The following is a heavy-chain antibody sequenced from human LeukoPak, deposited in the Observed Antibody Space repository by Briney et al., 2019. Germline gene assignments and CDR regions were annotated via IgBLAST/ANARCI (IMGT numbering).Heavy chain of an antibody. V-gene: IGHV3-48*03. D-gene: IGHD6-6*01. CDR1: GLNFSSYL. J-gene: IGHJ4*02. Sequence: PGGSLRLFCAASGLNFSSYLVNWVPQAPGRGVERVSYISTRGTNIFYADSVRGRFDISRDNAKNSLFLQKNSLSAHDTAVYYCAGVPISSSYIDSWGQGTLVTVSS. CDR2: ISTRGTNI. CDR3: AGVPISSSYIDS.